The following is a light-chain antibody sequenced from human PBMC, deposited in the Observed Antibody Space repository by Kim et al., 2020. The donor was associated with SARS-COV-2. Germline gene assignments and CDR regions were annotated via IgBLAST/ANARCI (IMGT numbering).Light chain of an antibody. CDR1: SGHSRYA. J-gene: IGLJ3*02. CDR3: QTWDTGIWV. Sequence: QAVLTQSPSASASLGASVKLTCTLSSGHSRYAIAWHQQQPEKGPRFLMKLNYDGSHTKGDGIPDRFSGSSSGAERYLTISSLQSEDEADYYCQTWDTGIWVFGGGTQLTVL. CDR2: LNYDGSH. V-gene: IGLV4-69*01.